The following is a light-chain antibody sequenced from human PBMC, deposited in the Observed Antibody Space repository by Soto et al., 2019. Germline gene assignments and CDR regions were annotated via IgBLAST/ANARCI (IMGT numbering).Light chain of an antibody. Sequence: QSALTQPASVSGSPGQSITISCAGTSGDVGAYNYVTWFQQYPGKVPKLIICDVSDRPSGVSDRFSGSKSGNTASLTISGLLAEDEADYYCGSYTTINTMIFGGGTKLTVL. CDR1: SGDVGAYNY. V-gene: IGLV2-14*01. CDR2: DVS. CDR3: GSYTTINTMI. J-gene: IGLJ2*01.